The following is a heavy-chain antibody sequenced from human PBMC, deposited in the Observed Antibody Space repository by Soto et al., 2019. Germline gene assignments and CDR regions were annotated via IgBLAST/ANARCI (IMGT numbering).Heavy chain of an antibody. V-gene: IGHV3-30*18. CDR3: AKDTNGGYSSGWYGSQAGGMDV. CDR1: GFTFSSYG. Sequence: HPVGSLRLSCAASGFTFSSYGMHWVRQAPGKGLEWVAVISYDGSNKYNADSVKGRFTISRDNSKNTLYLQMNSLRAEDTAVYYCAKDTNGGYSSGWYGSQAGGMDVWGQGTTVIVSS. CDR2: ISYDGSNK. J-gene: IGHJ6*02. D-gene: IGHD6-19*01.